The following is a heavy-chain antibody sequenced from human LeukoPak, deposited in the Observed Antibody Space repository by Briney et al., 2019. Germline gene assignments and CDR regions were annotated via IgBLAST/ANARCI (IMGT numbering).Heavy chain of an antibody. CDR3: ARDALSGYYYDSSGYYLNWFDP. V-gene: IGHV4-59*01. CDR2: IYYSGST. D-gene: IGHD3-22*01. Sequence: SETLSLTCTVSGGSISSYYWSWIRQPPGKGLEWIGYIYYSGSTNYNPSLKSRVTISVDTSKNQFSLKLSSVTAADTAVYYCARDALSGYYYDSSGYYLNWFDPWGQGTLVTVSS. CDR1: GGSISSYY. J-gene: IGHJ5*02.